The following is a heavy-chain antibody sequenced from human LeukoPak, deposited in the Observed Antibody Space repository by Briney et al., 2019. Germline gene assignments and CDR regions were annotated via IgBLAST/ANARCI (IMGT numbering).Heavy chain of an antibody. CDR2: INTNTGNP. V-gene: IGHV7-4-1*02. CDR1: GYTFTSYA. D-gene: IGHD3-3*01. Sequence: ASVKVSCEASGYTFTSYAMNWVRQAPGQGLEWMGWINTNTGNPTYAQGFTGRFVFSLDTSVSTAYLQISSLKAEDTAVYYCARDSPETFTFFGLYVRDVGAQGTTVTVSS. CDR3: ARDSPETFTFFGLYVRDV. J-gene: IGHJ6*02.